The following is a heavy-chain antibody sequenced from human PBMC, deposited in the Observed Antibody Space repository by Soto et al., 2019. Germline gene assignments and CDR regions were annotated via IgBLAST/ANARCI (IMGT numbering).Heavy chain of an antibody. CDR2: INAGNGNT. D-gene: IGHD6-13*01. CDR3: ARDQFDSRWIFGVIRYYYGMHV. V-gene: IGHV1-3*01. J-gene: IGHJ6*02. Sequence: ASVKVSCKASGYTFTSYAMHWVRQAPGQRLEWMGWINAGNGNTKYSQKFQGRVTITRDTSASTAYMELSSLRSEDMAVYYCARDQFDSRWIFGVIRYYYGMHVRGQGTPLTVYS. CDR1: GYTFTSYA.